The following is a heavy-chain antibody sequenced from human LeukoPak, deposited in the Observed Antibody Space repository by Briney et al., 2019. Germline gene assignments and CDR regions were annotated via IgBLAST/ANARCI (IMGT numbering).Heavy chain of an antibody. CDR1: GGSISSFTYY. V-gene: IGHV4-39*07. CDR3: ARFLLEYSSSWHDY. J-gene: IGHJ4*02. Sequence: SETLSLTCTVSGGSISSFTYYWGWIRQPPGKGLEWIGEINHSGSTNYNPSLKSRVTISVDTSKNQSSLKLSSVTAADTAVYYCARFLLEYSSSWHDYWGQGTLVTVSS. D-gene: IGHD6-13*01. CDR2: INHSGST.